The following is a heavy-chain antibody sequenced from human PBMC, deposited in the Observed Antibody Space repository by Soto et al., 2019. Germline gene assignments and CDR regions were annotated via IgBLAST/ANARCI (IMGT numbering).Heavy chain of an antibody. V-gene: IGHV1-3*01. J-gene: IGHJ6*02. CDR1: GYTFTSYA. D-gene: IGHD3-10*01. Sequence: QVQLVQSGAEVKKPGASVKVSWKASGYTFTSYAMHWVRQAPGERLEWMGWINAGNGNTKYSQKFQGRVTITRDTSASTAYMELSSLRSEDTAVYYCASPGGSRYGMDVWGQGTTVTVSS. CDR2: INAGNGNT. CDR3: ASPGGSRYGMDV.